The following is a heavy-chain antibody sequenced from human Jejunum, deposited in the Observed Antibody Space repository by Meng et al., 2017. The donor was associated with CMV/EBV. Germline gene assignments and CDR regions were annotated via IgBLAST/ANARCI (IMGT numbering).Heavy chain of an antibody. Sequence: EAPVVGFGGDFVQPWGSLRLSCAASGFSVSSNYISWVRQAPGKGLECVSISDPTGYTYYADSVKGRFSISSDSSRNTLYIEMNSLRVEDTAVYYCARGMYFSPWGQGTLVTVSS. CDR1: GFSVSSNY. CDR3: ARGMYFSP. V-gene: IGHV3-66*01. D-gene: IGHD2-8*01. CDR2: SDPTGYT. J-gene: IGHJ5*02.